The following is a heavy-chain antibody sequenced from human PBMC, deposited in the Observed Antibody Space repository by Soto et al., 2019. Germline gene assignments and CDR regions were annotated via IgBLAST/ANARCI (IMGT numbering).Heavy chain of an antibody. D-gene: IGHD2-2*01. J-gene: IGHJ5*02. CDR2: ISAYNGNT. CDR1: GYTFTSYG. CDR3: ARVGCSSKRCSWNNWLDP. Sequence: ASVKVSCKASGYTFTSYGISWVRQAPGQGLEWMGWISAYNGNTNYAQKLQGRVTMTTDTSTSTAYMELRSLRSDDTAVYYCARVGCSSKRCSWNNWLDPWGQGTLVTVYS. V-gene: IGHV1-18*01.